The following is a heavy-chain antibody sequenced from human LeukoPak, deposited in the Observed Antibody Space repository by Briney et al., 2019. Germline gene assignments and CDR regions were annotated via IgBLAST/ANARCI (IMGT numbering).Heavy chain of an antibody. CDR1: GGSISSYY. Sequence: SETLFLTCTVSGGSISSYYWSWIRQPPGKGLEWIGYIYYSGSTNYNPSLKSRVTISVDTSKNQFSLKLSSVTAADTAVYYCARRRYYYYGMDVWGQGTTVTVSS. CDR2: IYYSGST. J-gene: IGHJ6*02. CDR3: ARRRYYYYGMDV. V-gene: IGHV4-59*08.